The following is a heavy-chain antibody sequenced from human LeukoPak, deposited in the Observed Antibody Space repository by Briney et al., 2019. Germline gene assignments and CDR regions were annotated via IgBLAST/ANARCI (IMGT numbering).Heavy chain of an antibody. J-gene: IGHJ4*02. CDR3: ARAPAVLLWFGEFDY. CDR2: ISWNSGSI. CDR1: GFTFDDYA. Sequence: PGGSLRLSCAASGFTFDDYAMHWVRQVPGKGLEWVSGISWNSGSIGYADSVKGRFTISRDNAKNSLYLQMNSLRAEDTALYYCARAPAVLLWFGEFDYWSQGTLVTVSS. D-gene: IGHD3-10*01. V-gene: IGHV3-9*01.